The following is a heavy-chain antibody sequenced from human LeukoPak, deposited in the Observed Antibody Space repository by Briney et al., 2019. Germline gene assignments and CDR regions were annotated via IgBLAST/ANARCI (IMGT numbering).Heavy chain of an antibody. CDR3: ARAWRGYNCGGGGTFDY. Sequence: GGSLRLSCAASGFTFSSYSMNWVRQAPGKGLEWVSSISSSSSYIYYADSVKGRFTISRDNAKNSLYLQMNSLRAEDTAVYYCARAWRGYNCGGGGTFDYWGQGTLVTVSS. CDR1: GFTFSSYS. D-gene: IGHD5-24*01. CDR2: ISSSSSYI. V-gene: IGHV3-21*01. J-gene: IGHJ4*02.